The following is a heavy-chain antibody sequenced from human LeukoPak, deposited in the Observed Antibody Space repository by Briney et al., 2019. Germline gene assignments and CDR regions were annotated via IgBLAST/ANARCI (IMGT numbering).Heavy chain of an antibody. CDR3: ARENIVLMVYAIDD. CDR2: ISSSSSYI. CDR1: GFTFSSYS. J-gene: IGHJ4*02. V-gene: IGHV3-21*01. Sequence: NPGGSLRLSCAASGFTFSSYSMNWVRQAPGKGLDWVSSISSSSSYIYYADSVKGRFTISRDNAKNSLYLQMNSLRAEDTAVYYCARENIVLMVYAIDDWGQGTLVTVSS. D-gene: IGHD2-8*01.